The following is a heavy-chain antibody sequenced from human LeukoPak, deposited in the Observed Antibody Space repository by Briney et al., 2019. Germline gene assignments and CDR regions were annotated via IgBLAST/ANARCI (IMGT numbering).Heavy chain of an antibody. CDR2: ISSSSSYI. D-gene: IGHD6-13*01. CDR3: ARDRIGAAGLVDY. Sequence: GGSLRLSCAASGFTFSSYSMNWVRQAPGKGLEWVSSISSSSSYIYYADSVKGRFTISRDNAKNSLYLQMNSLRAEDTAVYYCARDRIGAAGLVDYWGQGTLVTVSS. CDR1: GFTFSSYS. V-gene: IGHV3-21*01. J-gene: IGHJ4*02.